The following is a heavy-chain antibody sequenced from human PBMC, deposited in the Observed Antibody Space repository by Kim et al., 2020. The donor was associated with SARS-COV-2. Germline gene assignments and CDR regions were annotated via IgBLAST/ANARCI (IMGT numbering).Heavy chain of an antibody. Sequence: GGSLRLSCAASGFTVSSSYMTWVRQAPGKGLEWVSAIYSGDVTDYPDSVKGRFTITRHNSKNTLYLQMNSLRPEDTAVYYCAKDDELGFWHWGQGTLVTVSS. CDR2: IYSGDVT. CDR1: GFTVSSSY. J-gene: IGHJ4*02. CDR3: AKDDELGFWH. V-gene: IGHV3-53*04. D-gene: IGHD7-27*01.